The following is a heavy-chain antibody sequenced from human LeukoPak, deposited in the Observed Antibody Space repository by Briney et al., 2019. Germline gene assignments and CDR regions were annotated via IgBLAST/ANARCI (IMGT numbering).Heavy chain of an antibody. CDR3: ARGSMLAAANDY. V-gene: IGHV3-7*04. CDR2: IKQDGSEK. Sequence: GGSLRLSCAASRFTLSNYWMSWVRQAPGKGLEWVANIKQDGSEKYYVDSVKGRFTISRDNAKNSLYLQMNSLRAEDTAVYYCARGSMLAAANDYWGQGTLVTVSS. CDR1: RFTLSNYW. J-gene: IGHJ4*02. D-gene: IGHD6-13*01.